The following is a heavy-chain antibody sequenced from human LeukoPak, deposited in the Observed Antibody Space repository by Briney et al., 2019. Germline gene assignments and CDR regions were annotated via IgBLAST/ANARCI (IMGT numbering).Heavy chain of an antibody. V-gene: IGHV1-2*02. CDR1: GYTFTAYY. J-gene: IGHJ4*02. CDR3: ARDVGYCSGGSCYPAKNFDY. Sequence: ASVKVSCKASGYTFTAYYIHWLRQAPGQGLEWMAWINPNSGATKYAQKFQDRVTMTRDTSISTAYMELSRLRSDDTAVYYCARDVGYCSGGSCYPAKNFDYWGQGTLVTVSS. D-gene: IGHD2-15*01. CDR2: INPNSGAT.